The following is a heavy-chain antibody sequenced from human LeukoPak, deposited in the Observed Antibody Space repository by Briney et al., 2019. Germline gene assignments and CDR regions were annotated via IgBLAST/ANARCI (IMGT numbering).Heavy chain of an antibody. CDR3: GRGYSGYGLDY. CDR1: GCTFSSYA. Sequence: GGPLRLSCAVSGCTFSSYAMHWVRRAPGPGLELVAVISYDGSNKYYADSVKGRFTISRDNSKNTLYLQMNSLRAEDTAVYYCGRGYSGYGLDYWGQGTLVTVSS. D-gene: IGHD5-12*01. J-gene: IGHJ4*02. CDR2: ISYDGSNK. V-gene: IGHV3-30*17.